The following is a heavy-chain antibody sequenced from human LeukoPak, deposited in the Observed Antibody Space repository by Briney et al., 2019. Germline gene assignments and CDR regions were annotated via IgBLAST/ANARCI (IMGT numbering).Heavy chain of an antibody. V-gene: IGHV3-66*01. CDR2: LYSGGIT. CDR1: GFTVSSNY. D-gene: IGHD6-13*01. Sequence: QPGGSLRLSCVVSGFTVSSNYMNWVRQAPGKGLEWVSVLYSGGITYSADSVKGRFTMSRDISKNTLYLEMNSLRVEDTAVYYCAREGSSSSWFDPWGQGTLVTVSS. J-gene: IGHJ5*02. CDR3: AREGSSSSWFDP.